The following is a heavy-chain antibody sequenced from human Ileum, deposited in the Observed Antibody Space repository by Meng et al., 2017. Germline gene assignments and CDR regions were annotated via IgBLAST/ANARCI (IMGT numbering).Heavy chain of an antibody. CDR1: GYTFTDYY. Sequence: QVQLVQSGAEVKKPGASVKVSCKTSGYTFTDYYIKWLRQAPGQGLEWMGRINPKSGIRHYAQKFQGRVTMTSDTSTSTAYMGVSGLTSDDTAVYYCSGASSSSYLGYWGQGTLVTVSS. CDR3: SGASSSSYLGY. CDR2: INPKSGIR. V-gene: IGHV1-2*06. J-gene: IGHJ4*02. D-gene: IGHD6-13*01.